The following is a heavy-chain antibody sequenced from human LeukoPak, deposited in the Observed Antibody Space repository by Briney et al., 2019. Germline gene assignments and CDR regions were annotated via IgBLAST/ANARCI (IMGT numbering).Heavy chain of an antibody. V-gene: IGHV4-30-2*01. J-gene: IGHJ4*02. D-gene: IGHD2-15*01. CDR2: IYHSGST. CDR1: GGSISSGGYS. CDR3: ARSRLLPYYFDY. Sequence: SETLSLTCDVSGGSISSGGYSWSWIRQPPGKGLEWIGYIYHSGSTYYNPSLKSRVTISVDRSKNQFSLKLSSVTAADTAVYYCARSRLLPYYFDYWGQGTLVTVSS.